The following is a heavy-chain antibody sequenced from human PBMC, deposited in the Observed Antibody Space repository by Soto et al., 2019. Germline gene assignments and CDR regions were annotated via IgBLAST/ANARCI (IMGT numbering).Heavy chain of an antibody. CDR3: ARVYSSSWYSQFDP. CDR1: GYTFTGYY. Sequence: GASVKVSCKASGYTFTGYYMHWVRQAPGQGLEWMGWINPNSGGTNYAQKFQGWVTMTRDTSISTAYMELSRLRSDDTAVYYCARVYSSSWYSQFDPWGQGTLVTVSS. V-gene: IGHV1-2*04. D-gene: IGHD6-13*01. CDR2: INPNSGGT. J-gene: IGHJ5*02.